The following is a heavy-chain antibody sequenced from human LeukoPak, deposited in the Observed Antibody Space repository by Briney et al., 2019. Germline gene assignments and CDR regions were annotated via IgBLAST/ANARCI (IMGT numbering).Heavy chain of an antibody. V-gene: IGHV1-69*04. CDR2: IIPILGIA. CDR1: GGTFSSYA. J-gene: IGHJ4*02. Sequence: GASVKVSCKASGGTFSSYAISWVRQAPGQGLEWMGRIIPILGIANYAQKFQGRVTITTDKSTSTAYMELSSLRSEDTAVYYCAREFSGRPDYWGQGTLVTVSS. CDR3: AREFSGRPDY. D-gene: IGHD6-19*01.